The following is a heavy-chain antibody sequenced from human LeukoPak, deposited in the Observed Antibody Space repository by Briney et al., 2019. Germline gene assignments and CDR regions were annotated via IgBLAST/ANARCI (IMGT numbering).Heavy chain of an antibody. J-gene: IGHJ6*02. CDR2: INAGNGNT. V-gene: IGHV1-3*01. D-gene: IGHD2-2*01. CDR3: ASFSYCSSTSCSNPRSYYYGMDV. CDR1: GYTFTSYA. Sequence: GSSVKVSCKASGYTFTSYAMHWVRQAPGQRLEWMGWINAGNGNTKYSQKFQGRVTITRDTSASTAYMELSSLRSEDTAVYYCASFSYCSSTSCSNPRSYYYGMDVWGQGTTVTVSS.